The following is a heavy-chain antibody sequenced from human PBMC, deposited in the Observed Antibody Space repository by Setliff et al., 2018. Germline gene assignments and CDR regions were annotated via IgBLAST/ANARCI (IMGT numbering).Heavy chain of an antibody. CDR2: IKQDGSEK. D-gene: IGHD2-21*01. Sequence: PGGSLRLSCAASGFTFINYWMSWVRQAPGTGLEWLANIKQDGSEKFYVDSVKSRFTISRDNAKNSLYLQMNNLRAEDTAVYYCVRDSPYCVNGVCRGYWGQGTQVTVSS. V-gene: IGHV3-7*03. CDR3: VRDSPYCVNGVCRGY. J-gene: IGHJ4*02. CDR1: GFTFINYW.